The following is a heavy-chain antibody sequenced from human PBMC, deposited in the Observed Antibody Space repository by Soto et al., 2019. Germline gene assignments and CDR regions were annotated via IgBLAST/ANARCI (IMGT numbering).Heavy chain of an antibody. CDR1: GGSFRGYY. J-gene: IGHJ5*02. CDR3: ARSIAVAVAWFDP. CDR2: INHSGST. Sequence: QVQLQQWGAGLLKPSETLSLTCAVYGGSFRGYYWSWFRQPPGKGLEWIGEINHSGSTNYNPSLKSRVTISVDTSKNQFSLKLSSVTAADTAVYYCARSIAVAVAWFDPWGQGTLVTVSS. V-gene: IGHV4-34*01. D-gene: IGHD6-19*01.